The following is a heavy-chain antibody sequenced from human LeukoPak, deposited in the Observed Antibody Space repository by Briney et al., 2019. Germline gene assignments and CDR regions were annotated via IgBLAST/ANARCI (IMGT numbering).Heavy chain of an antibody. V-gene: IGHV3-30*18. CDR1: GFTFSSYG. CDR3: AKGVSSSWSNDAFDI. Sequence: PGGSLRLSCAASGFTFSSYGMHWVRQTPGKGLEWVALISFDGSIEYYADSVKGRFTISRDNSKNTLYLQMNSLRTEDTAVYYCAKGVSSSWSNDAFDIWGQGTMVTVSS. D-gene: IGHD6-13*01. J-gene: IGHJ3*02. CDR2: ISFDGSIE.